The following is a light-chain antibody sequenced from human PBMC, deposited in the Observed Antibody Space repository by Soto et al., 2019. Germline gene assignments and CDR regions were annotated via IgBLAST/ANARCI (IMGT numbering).Light chain of an antibody. Sequence: DIQMTQSPSTLSASVGDRVTITCRASQSIRMWLAWYQQKPGKAPKLLIYDAASLESGVPSRFSGSGSGTEFTLTIRSLQPDDFATYYCQHYSTSPYTFGQRTTLEI. V-gene: IGKV1-5*01. CDR3: QHYSTSPYT. J-gene: IGKJ2*01. CDR2: DAA. CDR1: QSIRMW.